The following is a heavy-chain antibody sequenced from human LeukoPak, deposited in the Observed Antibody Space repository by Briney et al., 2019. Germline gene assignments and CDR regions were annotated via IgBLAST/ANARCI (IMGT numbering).Heavy chain of an antibody. CDR1: GGSVSGGNDF. Sequence: SETLSLTCTVSGGSVSGGNDFWSWIRQPPGKGLEWIGYIYYSGSTNYNPSLKSRVTMSAGTSKTQFSLKLSSVTPADTAVYYCARADNGYEFDYWGQGMLVTVSS. V-gene: IGHV4-61*01. CDR3: ARADNGYEFDY. D-gene: IGHD5-12*01. J-gene: IGHJ4*02. CDR2: IYYSGST.